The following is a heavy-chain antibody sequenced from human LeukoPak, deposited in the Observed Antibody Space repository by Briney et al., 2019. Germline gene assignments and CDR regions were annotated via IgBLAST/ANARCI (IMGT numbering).Heavy chain of an antibody. D-gene: IGHD2-2*01. CDR1: GFTFTSSA. Sequence: SVKVSCKASGFTFTSSAMQWVRQARGQRLEWIGWIVVGSGNTNYAQKFQERVTITRDMSTSTAYMELSSLRSEDTAVYYCATVSSKCSTSCPYYWGQGTLVTVSS. CDR2: IVVGSGNT. J-gene: IGHJ4*02. CDR3: ATVSSKCSTSCPYY. V-gene: IGHV1-58*02.